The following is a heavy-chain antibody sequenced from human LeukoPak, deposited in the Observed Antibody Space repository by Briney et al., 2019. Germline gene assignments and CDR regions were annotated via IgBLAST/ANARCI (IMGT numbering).Heavy chain of an antibody. CDR2: ISSNGGST. CDR1: GLTFSSYA. V-gene: IGHV3-64*01. Sequence: PGGSLRLSCAASGLTFSSYAMHWVRKAPGKGLECFSAISSNGGSTSYANSVKSRFTISRENSKNTLYLQMGSLRAEDMAVYYCARGSGSYPAKRGAFDIWGQGTMVTVSS. D-gene: IGHD1-26*01. CDR3: ARGSGSYPAKRGAFDI. J-gene: IGHJ3*02.